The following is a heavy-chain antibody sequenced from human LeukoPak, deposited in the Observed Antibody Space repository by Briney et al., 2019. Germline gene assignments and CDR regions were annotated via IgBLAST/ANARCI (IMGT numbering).Heavy chain of an antibody. V-gene: IGHV3-30*02. CDR3: AKDPYYDILTGYEISDAFDI. Sequence: PGGSLRLSCAASGFTFTSYGIHWVRQAPGKGLEWVAFIRYDGSKKYYADSVKGRFTISRDNSKNTLYLQMNSLRAEDTAVYYCAKDPYYDILTGYEISDAFDIWGQGTMVTVSS. D-gene: IGHD3-9*01. CDR1: GFTFTSYG. CDR2: IRYDGSKK. J-gene: IGHJ3*02.